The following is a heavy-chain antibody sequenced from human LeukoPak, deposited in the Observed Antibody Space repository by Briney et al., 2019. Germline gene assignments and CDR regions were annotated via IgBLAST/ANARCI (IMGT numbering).Heavy chain of an antibody. Sequence: SETLSLTCTVSGGSISSSSYYWGWIRQPPGKGLEWIGSIYYSGSTYYNPSLKSRVTISVDTSKNQFSLKLSSVTAADTAVYYCATRGYSYGSKGDYWGQGTLVTVSS. V-gene: IGHV4-39*01. CDR1: GGSISSSSYY. J-gene: IGHJ4*02. CDR2: IYYSGST. CDR3: ATRGYSYGSKGDY. D-gene: IGHD5-18*01.